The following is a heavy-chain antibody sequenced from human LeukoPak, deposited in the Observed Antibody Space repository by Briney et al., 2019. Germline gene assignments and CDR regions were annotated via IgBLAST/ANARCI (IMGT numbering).Heavy chain of an antibody. D-gene: IGHD5-18*01. V-gene: IGHV4-59*01. J-gene: IGHJ4*02. CDR1: GGSISSYY. CDR3: ARVQYSYVDY. CDR2: IYYSGST. Sequence: SETLSLTCTVSGGSISSYYWSWIRQPPGKGLEWIGYIYYSGSTNYNPSLKSRVTISVYTSKNQFSLKLSSVTAADTAVYYCARVQYSYVDYWGQGALVTVSS.